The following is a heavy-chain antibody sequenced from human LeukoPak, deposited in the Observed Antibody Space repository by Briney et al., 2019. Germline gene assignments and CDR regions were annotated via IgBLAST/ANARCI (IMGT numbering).Heavy chain of an antibody. CDR1: GGSISGYY. Sequence: RPSETLSRTCTVSGGSISGYYWSWIRQPAGKGLEWIGRIYISGSTNHNPSLKSRLTMSVDTSKNQFSLKLSSVTAADTAVYYCARGARAGYNLEPFDYWGQGTLVTVSS. J-gene: IGHJ4*02. CDR3: ARGARAGYNLEPFDY. D-gene: IGHD5-24*01. CDR2: IYISGST. V-gene: IGHV4-4*07.